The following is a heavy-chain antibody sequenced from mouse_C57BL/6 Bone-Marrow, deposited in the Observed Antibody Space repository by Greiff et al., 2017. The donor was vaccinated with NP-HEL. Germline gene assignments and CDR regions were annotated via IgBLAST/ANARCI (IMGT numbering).Heavy chain of an antibody. D-gene: IGHD1-1*01. J-gene: IGHJ4*01. CDR3: ARSITTVVVGEAMDD. Sequence: VQLQQPGAELVRPGSSVKLSCKASGYTFTSYWMHWVKQRPIQGLEWIGNIDPSDSEHHYNQKFKDKATLTVDKSSSTAYMQLSSLTSEDAAVYYCARSITTVVVGEAMDDWGQGTSVTVSS. CDR2: IDPSDSEH. CDR1: GYTFTSYW. V-gene: IGHV1-52*01.